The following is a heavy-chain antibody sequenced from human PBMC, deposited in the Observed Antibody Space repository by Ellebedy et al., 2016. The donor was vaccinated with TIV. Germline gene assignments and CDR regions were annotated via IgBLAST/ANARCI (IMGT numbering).Heavy chain of an antibody. J-gene: IGHJ6*02. CDR1: GGTFSSYA. Sequence: SVKVSCXASGGTFSSYAISWVRQAPGQGLEWMGGIIPIFGTANYAQKFQGRVTITADKSTSTAYMELSSLRSEDTAVYYCARAFAGCSSTSCIRSYYYYGMDVWGQGTTVTVSS. CDR3: ARAFAGCSSTSCIRSYYYYGMDV. D-gene: IGHD2-2*01. V-gene: IGHV1-69*06. CDR2: IIPIFGTA.